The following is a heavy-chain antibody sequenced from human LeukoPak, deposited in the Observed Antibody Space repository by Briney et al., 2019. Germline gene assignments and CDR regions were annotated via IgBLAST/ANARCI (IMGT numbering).Heavy chain of an antibody. CDR1: GGSFSGYY. V-gene: IGHV4-34*01. Sequence: PSETLSLTCAVYGGSFSGYYWSWIRQPPGKGLEWIGEINHSGSTNYNPSLKSRVTISVDTSKNQFSLKLSSVTAADTAVYYCARASMGAISIAFDIWGQGTMVTVSS. CDR2: INHSGST. D-gene: IGHD1-26*01. J-gene: IGHJ3*02. CDR3: ARASMGAISIAFDI.